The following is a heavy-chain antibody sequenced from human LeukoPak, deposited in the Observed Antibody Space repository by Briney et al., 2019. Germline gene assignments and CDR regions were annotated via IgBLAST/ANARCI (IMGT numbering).Heavy chain of an antibody. V-gene: IGHV4-4*07. CDR1: GGSISSYY. Sequence: SETLSLTCTVSGGSISSYYWSWIRQPAGKGLEWIGRIYTSGSTSYNPSLKSRVTMSVDTSKNQFSLKLSSVTAADTAVYYCAGSPRYIDPFDYWGQGTLVTVSS. J-gene: IGHJ4*02. CDR2: IYTSGST. D-gene: IGHD1-14*01. CDR3: AGSPRYIDPFDY.